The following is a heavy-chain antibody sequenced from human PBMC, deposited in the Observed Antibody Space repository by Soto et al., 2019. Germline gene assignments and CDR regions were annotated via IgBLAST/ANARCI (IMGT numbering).Heavy chain of an antibody. V-gene: IGHV1-2*02. Sequence: QVQLVQSGAEVRKPGASVKVSCKASGYHFSDYYIHWVRQAPVQGLEWLGWINPNSRGTKHAPKFQGGVTMTSDTSITTAYVELSRLRSGETAGYYCAREPATAKPEGVDFWGQGTLVTVSS. J-gene: IGHJ4*02. CDR3: AREPATAKPEGVDF. D-gene: IGHD1-1*01. CDR1: GYHFSDYY. CDR2: INPNSRGT.